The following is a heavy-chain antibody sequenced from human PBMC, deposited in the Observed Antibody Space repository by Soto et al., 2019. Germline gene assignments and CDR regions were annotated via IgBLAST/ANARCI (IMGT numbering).Heavy chain of an antibody. J-gene: IGHJ4*02. CDR3: AKDIVGLISFYFDY. CDR1: GFTFDDYA. CDR2: ISWNSGRI. D-gene: IGHD2-15*01. Sequence: EVQLVESGGGLVQPGRSLRLSCAASGFTFDDYAMHWVRQAPGKGLEWVSGISWNSGRIDYADSVKGRFTISRDNAKNSLYLQVNSLRAEDSALYYCAKDIVGLISFYFDYWGQGTLVTVSS. V-gene: IGHV3-9*01.